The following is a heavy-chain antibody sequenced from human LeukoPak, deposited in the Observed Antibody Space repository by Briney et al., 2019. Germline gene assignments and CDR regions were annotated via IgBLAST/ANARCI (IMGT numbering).Heavy chain of an antibody. CDR3: AKSRPYCSGSFVL. Sequence: GGSLRDSCAASGFTFSTYGIHWVRQAPGKGLEWVAFIRDDGSNKYYVDSVKGRFTISRDNSKNTLYLEMNNLRAEDTAVYYCAKSRPYCSGSFVLWGEDILVTVSS. D-gene: IGHD2-15*01. CDR2: IRDDGSNK. J-gene: IGHJ1*01. V-gene: IGHV3-30*02. CDR1: GFTFSTYG.